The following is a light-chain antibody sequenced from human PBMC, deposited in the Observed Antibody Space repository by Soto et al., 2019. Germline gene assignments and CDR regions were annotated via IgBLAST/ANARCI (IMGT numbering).Light chain of an antibody. Sequence: DIQMTQSPSSLSASVGDRVTITCQASQDITNYLNWYQQKPGRAPRLLLYDASSLETGVPSRFSGSGSGTDFTLTIRSLQPEDVATYYCQQADSFPLTFGGGTKVDIK. J-gene: IGKJ4*01. CDR1: QDITNY. V-gene: IGKV1-33*01. CDR3: QQADSFPLT. CDR2: DAS.